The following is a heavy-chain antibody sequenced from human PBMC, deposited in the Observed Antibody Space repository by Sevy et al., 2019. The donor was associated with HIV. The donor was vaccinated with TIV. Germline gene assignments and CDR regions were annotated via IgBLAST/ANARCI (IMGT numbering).Heavy chain of an antibody. J-gene: IGHJ4*02. CDR1: GFTFSDYA. CDR3: ARGQYTGTYSGHLDY. CDR2: VSYNGNNK. V-gene: IGHV3-30-3*01. Sequence: GGSLRLSCAASGFTFSDYAIHWVRQAPGKGLEWVAVVSYNGNNKYYADSVKGRFTISRDSSKNTLHLQMDILRPEDAAVYYCARGQYTGTYSGHLDYWGQGILVTVSS. D-gene: IGHD1-26*01.